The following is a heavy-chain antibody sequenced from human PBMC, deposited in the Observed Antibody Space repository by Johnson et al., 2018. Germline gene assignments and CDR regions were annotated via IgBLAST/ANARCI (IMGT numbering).Heavy chain of an antibody. J-gene: IGHJ3*02. CDR1: GFTFSSYA. CDR2: ISYDGSNK. CDR3: ASPEYYDYVWGSYRYTYDAFDI. V-gene: IGHV3-30-3*01. Sequence: QLVESGGGVVQPGRSLXLSCAASGFTFSSYAMHWVRQAPGKGLEWVAVISYDGSNKYYADSVKGRFTITRDNSKNTLSLQMNSLRAEDTAVYYCASPEYYDYVWGSYRYTYDAFDIWGQGTMVTVSS. D-gene: IGHD3-16*02.